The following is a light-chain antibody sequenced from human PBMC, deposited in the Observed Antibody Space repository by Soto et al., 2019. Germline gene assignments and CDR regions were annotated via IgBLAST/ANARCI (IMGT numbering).Light chain of an antibody. CDR3: QQSDHVPF. CDR2: DAS. V-gene: IGKV1-33*01. J-gene: IGKJ4*01. Sequence: DIQMTQSPSSLSASVGDRVTITCRASQDMKNYLNWYQHKPGKAPKLLIYDASFLETGVPSRFSGSGSGTDFTFTISSVQPEDIAKYYCQQSDHVPFFGGGTKVEI. CDR1: QDMKNY.